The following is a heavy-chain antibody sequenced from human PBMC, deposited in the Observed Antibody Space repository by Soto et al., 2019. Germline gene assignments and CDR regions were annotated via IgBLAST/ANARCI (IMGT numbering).Heavy chain of an antibody. CDR2: IHYSGTT. J-gene: IGHJ6*02. CDR1: GGSISISTYF. Sequence: QLQLQESGPGLVKPSETLSLTCSVSGGSISISTYFWVWIRQPPGKGLEWIGSIHYSGTTYYSPSLKSRLTISVDTSQNQSALKLTSVTAADTAVYFCARQGKRITIFGVVTGGLDVWGQGTTVTIS. V-gene: IGHV4-39*01. D-gene: IGHD3-3*01. CDR3: ARQGKRITIFGVVTGGLDV.